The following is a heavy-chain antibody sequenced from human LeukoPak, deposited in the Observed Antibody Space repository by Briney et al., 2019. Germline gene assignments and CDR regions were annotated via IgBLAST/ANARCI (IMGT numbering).Heavy chain of an antibody. CDR3: ARDPGSTDYYYMDV. CDR2: ISAYNGNT. Sequence: ASVKVSCKASGYTFTSYGISWVRPAPGQGRGWMGWISAYNGNTNYAQKLQGRVTMTTDTSTSTAYMELRSLRSDDTAVYYCARDPGSTDYYYMDVWGKGTTVTVSS. D-gene: IGHD1-14*01. J-gene: IGHJ6*03. V-gene: IGHV1-18*01. CDR1: GYTFTSYG.